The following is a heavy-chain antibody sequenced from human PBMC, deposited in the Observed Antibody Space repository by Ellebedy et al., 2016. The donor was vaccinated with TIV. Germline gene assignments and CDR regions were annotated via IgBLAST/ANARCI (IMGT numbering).Heavy chain of an antibody. CDR1: GFTFSSYW. CDR2: IKEDGSEK. V-gene: IGHV3-7*03. J-gene: IGHJ4*02. CDR3: ARDLADY. Sequence: GESLKISXASSGFTFSSYWMNWVRQAPGKGLEWVAIIKEDGSEKYYVDSVKGRFTISRDNAKNSLSLQMSSLRAEDTAVYYCARDLADYWGQGTLVTVSS.